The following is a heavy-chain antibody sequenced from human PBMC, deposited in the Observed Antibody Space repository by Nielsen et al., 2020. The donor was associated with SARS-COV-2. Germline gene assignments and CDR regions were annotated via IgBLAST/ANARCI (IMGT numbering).Heavy chain of an antibody. CDR2: ISWNSGSI. D-gene: IGHD3-3*01. CDR1: GFTFDDYA. V-gene: IGHV3-9*01. J-gene: IGHJ4*02. Sequence: GGSLRLSCAASGFTFDDYAMHWVRQAPGKGLEWVSGISWNSGSIGYADSVKGRFTISRDNAKNSLYLQMNSLRAEDTALYYCAKSGGAAGWHYDFWSGYPPHYFDYCGQGTLVTVSS. CDR3: AKSGGAAGWHYDFWSGYPPHYFDY.